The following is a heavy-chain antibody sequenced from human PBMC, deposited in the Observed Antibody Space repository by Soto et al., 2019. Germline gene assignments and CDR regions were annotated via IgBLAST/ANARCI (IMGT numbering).Heavy chain of an antibody. Sequence: SQTLSLTCAISGDSVSSNSAAWNWIRQSPSRGLEWLGRTYYRSKWYNDYAVSVKSRITINPDTSKNQFSLQLNSVTPEDTAVYYCARGALKWIRTPSSWFDTWGQGTLVTVSS. J-gene: IGHJ5*02. CDR1: GDSVSSNSAA. D-gene: IGHD5-18*01. V-gene: IGHV6-1*01. CDR3: ARGALKWIRTPSSWFDT. CDR2: TYYRSKWYN.